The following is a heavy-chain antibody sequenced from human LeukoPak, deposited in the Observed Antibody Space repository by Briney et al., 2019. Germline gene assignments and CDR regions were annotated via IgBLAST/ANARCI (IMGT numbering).Heavy chain of an antibody. CDR2: IYHSGNT. CDR1: GGSISSYY. CDR3: ARAGYDSSGYYPFFY. D-gene: IGHD3-22*01. J-gene: IGHJ4*02. Sequence: SETLSLTCTVSGGSISSYYWSWIRQPPGKGLEWIGSIYHSGNTYYNPSLKSRVTISVDTSKNQFSLKLSSVTAADTAVYYCARAGYDSSGYYPFFYWGQGTLVTVSS. V-gene: IGHV4-38-2*02.